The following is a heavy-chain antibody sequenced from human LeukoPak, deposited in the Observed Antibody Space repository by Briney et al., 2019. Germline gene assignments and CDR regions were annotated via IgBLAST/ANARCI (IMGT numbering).Heavy chain of an antibody. Sequence: SETLSLTCAVYGGSFSGYYWSWIRQPPGKGLEWIGEINHSGSTNYNPSLKSRVTISVDTSKNQFSLKLSPVTAADTAVYYCASHGPVAAVIDYWGQGTLVTVSS. CDR1: GGSFSGYY. CDR2: INHSGST. D-gene: IGHD6-13*01. CDR3: ASHGPVAAVIDY. J-gene: IGHJ4*02. V-gene: IGHV4-34*01.